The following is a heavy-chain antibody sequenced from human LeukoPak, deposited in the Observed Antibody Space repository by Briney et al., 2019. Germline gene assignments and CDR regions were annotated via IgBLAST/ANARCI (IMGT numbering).Heavy chain of an antibody. Sequence: GGSLRLSCAASGFTFSSYGMHWVRQAPGKGLEWVAVISYDGSNKYYADSVKGRFTISRGNSKDTLYLQMNSLRAEDTAVYYCASSRGYSYGPFDYWGQGTLVTVSS. D-gene: IGHD5-18*01. V-gene: IGHV3-30*03. CDR2: ISYDGSNK. CDR3: ASSRGYSYGPFDY. J-gene: IGHJ4*02. CDR1: GFTFSSYG.